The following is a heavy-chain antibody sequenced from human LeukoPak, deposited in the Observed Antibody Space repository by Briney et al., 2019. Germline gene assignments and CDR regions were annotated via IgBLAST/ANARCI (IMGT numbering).Heavy chain of an antibody. J-gene: IGHJ5*02. CDR2: IIPIFGTA. CDR1: GGTFSSYA. D-gene: IGHD1-1*01. V-gene: IGHV1-69*13. CDR3: ARSKNVHYNWFDP. Sequence: GASVKVSCKASGGTFSSYAISWVRQAPGQGLEWMGGIIPIFGTANYAQKFQGRVTITADESTSTAYMELSSLRSEDTAVYYCARSKNVHYNWFDPWGQGTLVTVSS.